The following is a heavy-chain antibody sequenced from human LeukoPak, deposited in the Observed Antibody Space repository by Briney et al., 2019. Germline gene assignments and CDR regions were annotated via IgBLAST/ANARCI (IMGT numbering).Heavy chain of an antibody. CDR2: ISGSGGST. Sequence: LAGGSLRLSCTASGFSFSAYDMSWVRQAPGKGLEWVSSISGSGGSTDYADSVKGRFTISRDNSKNTLYLQMNSLRAEDTAVYYCAKIPGFHVSGSYFDIWGQGTMVTVSS. V-gene: IGHV3-23*01. D-gene: IGHD3-10*01. CDR1: GFSFSAYD. J-gene: IGHJ3*02. CDR3: AKIPGFHVSGSYFDI.